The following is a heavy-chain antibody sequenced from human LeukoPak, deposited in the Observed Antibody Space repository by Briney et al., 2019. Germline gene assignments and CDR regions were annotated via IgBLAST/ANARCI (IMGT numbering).Heavy chain of an antibody. D-gene: IGHD6-13*01. CDR2: IKQDGSEK. CDR1: GFTFSSYW. CDR3: ARDHLYRAAGRVFDY. J-gene: IGHJ4*02. V-gene: IGHV3-7*01. Sequence: GGSLRLSCAASGFTFSSYWMSWVRQAPGKGLEWVANIKQDGSEKYYVDSVKGRFTISRDNAKNSLYLQMNSLRAEDTAVYYCARDHLYRAAGRVFDYWGQGTLVTVSS.